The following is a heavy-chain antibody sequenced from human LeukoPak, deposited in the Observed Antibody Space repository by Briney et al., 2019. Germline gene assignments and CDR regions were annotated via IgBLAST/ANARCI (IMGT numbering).Heavy chain of an antibody. V-gene: IGHV1-2*02. CDR1: GYTFTGHY. J-gene: IGHJ4*02. CDR2: INPSSGGI. D-gene: IGHD6-13*01. CDR3: ARDSFAGYSSSWHFDN. Sequence: ASVKVSCKASGYTFTGHYMHWVRQAPGQGLEWMGWINPSSGGIKYAQNFQGRVAMTRDTPISTAYMELSRLTSDDTAVYYCARDSFAGYSSSWHFDNWGQGSLVTVSS.